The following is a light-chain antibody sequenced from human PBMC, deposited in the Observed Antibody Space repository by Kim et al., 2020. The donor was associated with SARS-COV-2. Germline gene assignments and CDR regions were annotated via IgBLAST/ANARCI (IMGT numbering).Light chain of an antibody. J-gene: IGKJ2*03. CDR1: QSISSY. V-gene: IGKV1-39*01. Sequence: SASVGNRVTSTCRASQSISSYLNWYQQKPGKAPKLLIYAASSLQSGVPSRFSGSGSGTDFTLTISSLQPEDFATYYCQQSYSTLYSFGQGTKLEI. CDR2: AAS. CDR3: QQSYSTLYS.